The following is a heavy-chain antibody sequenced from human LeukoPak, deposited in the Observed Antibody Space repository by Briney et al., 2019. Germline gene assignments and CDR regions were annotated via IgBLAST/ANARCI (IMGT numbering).Heavy chain of an antibody. CDR1: GFTFNYAW. CDR2: IKTNTDGGTA. D-gene: IGHD2-21*02. Sequence: PGGSLRLSCAASGFTFNYAWMNWVRQAPGKGLEWVGRIKTNTDGGTADYPAPVKGRFTISRDDSKNTLYLQMNSLKTEDTAVYYCTTRVVTTNDNWGQGTLVTVSS. J-gene: IGHJ4*02. CDR3: TTRVVTTNDN. V-gene: IGHV3-15*01.